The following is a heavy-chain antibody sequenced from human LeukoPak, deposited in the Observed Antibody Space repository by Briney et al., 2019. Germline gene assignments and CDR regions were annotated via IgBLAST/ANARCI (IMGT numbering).Heavy chain of an antibody. V-gene: IGHV3-15*01. D-gene: IGHD3-10*01. CDR3: TTLEREYGSGSFVDY. CDR2: IKSKTDGGTT. CDR1: GFNFQYAW. Sequence: GGSLRLSCAGSGFNFQYAWMSWVRQAPGKGLEWVGRIKSKTDGGTTDYAAPVKGRFTISRDDSKNTLYLQMNSLKTEDTAVYYCTTLEREYGSGSFVDYWGQGTLVTVSS. J-gene: IGHJ4*02.